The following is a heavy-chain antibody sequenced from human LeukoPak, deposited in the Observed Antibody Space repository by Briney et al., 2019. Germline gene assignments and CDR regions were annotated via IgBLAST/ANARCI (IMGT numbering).Heavy chain of an antibody. CDR3: ARRHPTYYYDSSDDSFDI. CDR2: IYYSGST. V-gene: IGHV4-59*08. Sequence: SETLSLTCTVSGGSISSYYWSWIRQPPGKGLEWIGYIYYSGSTNYNPSLKSRVTISVDTSKNQFSLKLSSVTAADTAVYYCARRHPTYYYDSSDDSFDIWGQGTMVTVSS. CDR1: GGSISSYY. J-gene: IGHJ3*02. D-gene: IGHD3-22*01.